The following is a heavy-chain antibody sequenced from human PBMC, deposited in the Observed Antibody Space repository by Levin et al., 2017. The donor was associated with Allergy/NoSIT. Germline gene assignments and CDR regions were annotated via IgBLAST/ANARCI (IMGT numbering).Heavy chain of an antibody. CDR3: ARDLYGSGSYSGY. CDR1: GFIFSNYG. V-gene: IGHV3-33*01. D-gene: IGHD3-10*01. Sequence: QPGGSLRLSCAASGFIFSNYGMQWVRQAPGKGLEWVALIWYDGSNKFHADSVRGRFTISRDNSENTLHLQMNNLRAEDTAVYYCARDLYGSGSYSGYWGQGTLVTVSS. CDR2: IWYDGSNK. J-gene: IGHJ4*02.